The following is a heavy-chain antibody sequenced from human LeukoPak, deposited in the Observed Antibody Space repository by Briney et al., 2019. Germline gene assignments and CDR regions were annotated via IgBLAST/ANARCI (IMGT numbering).Heavy chain of an antibody. CDR1: GGSLSSHF. CDR3: ARVSSDCSTASCYLPY. Sequence: SETLSLTCTVSGGSLSSHFWSWIRHPPGKGMELIGHIYYTGTTNYNPSLNSRVTISLDTSRNQFSLRLTSVTAADTAVYYCARVSSDCSTASCYLPYWGEGTLVTVSS. V-gene: IGHV4-59*11. J-gene: IGHJ4*02. D-gene: IGHD2-2*01. CDR2: IYYTGTT.